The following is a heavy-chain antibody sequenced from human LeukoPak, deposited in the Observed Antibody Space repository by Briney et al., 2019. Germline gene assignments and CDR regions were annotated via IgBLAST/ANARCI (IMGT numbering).Heavy chain of an antibody. V-gene: IGHV4-34*01. CDR1: GESFSDYY. Sequence: SETLSLTCSVYGESFSDYYWSWIRQPPGKGLEWIGQINHSGGTSFNSSLKSRVTISIDTSKNQVSLKLNSVTAADTAVYYCARHNGKVLYYWGQGTLVAVSS. CDR3: ARHNGKVLYY. CDR2: INHSGGT. J-gene: IGHJ4*02. D-gene: IGHD1-14*01.